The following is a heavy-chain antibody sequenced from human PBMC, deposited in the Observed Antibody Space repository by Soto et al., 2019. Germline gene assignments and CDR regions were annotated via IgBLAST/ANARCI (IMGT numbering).Heavy chain of an antibody. CDR2: ISNDGRVH. V-gene: IGHV3-30*03. CDR3: AGDIWSGDYKWFDS. CDR1: TISINVHG. J-gene: IGHJ5*01. D-gene: IGHD3-3*01. Sequence: QVQLVESGGGVVQPGRSLRLSCTSSTISINVHGIQWVRQAPAKGLEWVAFISNDGRVHYYADSVKGRFTISRDYSKNTGDLQMNSLRNEETAVYYCAGDIWSGDYKWFDSWGPGTLVTVSS.